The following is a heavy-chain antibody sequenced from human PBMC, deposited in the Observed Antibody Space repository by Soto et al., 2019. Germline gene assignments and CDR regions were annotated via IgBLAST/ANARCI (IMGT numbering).Heavy chain of an antibody. J-gene: IGHJ5*02. D-gene: IGHD2-8*01. CDR3: TTNAGIDTFDH. V-gene: IGHV3-73*01. CDR1: GLSFSGAT. CDR2: IRNKANTYAT. Sequence: XGSLRLSCTAAGLSFSGATLHWVRQASGKGPEWLGRIRNKANTYATAYAASVNGRFTISRDDLKNTAYLQMNGLKAEDTAVYYCTTNAGIDTFDHWGQGHLVTVSS.